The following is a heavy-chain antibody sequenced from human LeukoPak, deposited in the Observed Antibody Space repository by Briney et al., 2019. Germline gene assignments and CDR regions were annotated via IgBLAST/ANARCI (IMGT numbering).Heavy chain of an antibody. CDR2: INDRGHT. J-gene: IGHJ4*02. D-gene: IGHD4-17*01. CDR3: ARDPTTVYNVAYYFDT. V-gene: IGHV4-34*01. CDR1: DLPFSGYY. Sequence: PSETLSLTCAVFDLPFSGYYWSWLRQSPERGLEWIGEINDRGHTNYNPSLKSRVTLSVDPSKKQFSLKLTSVTAADTAIYFCARDPTTVYNVAYYFDTWGQGTLVTVSS.